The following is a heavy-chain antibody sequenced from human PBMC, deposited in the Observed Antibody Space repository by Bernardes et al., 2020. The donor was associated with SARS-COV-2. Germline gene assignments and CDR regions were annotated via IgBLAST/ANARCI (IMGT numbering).Heavy chain of an antibody. V-gene: IGHV3-33*01. CDR1: GFTFTSYG. CDR2: SWYDGSNK. CDR3: ARGYSGNYQFHFDH. J-gene: IGHJ4*02. D-gene: IGHD5-12*01. Sequence: GGSLRLSCAASGFTFTSYGLHWVRQAPGKGLEWVAVSWYDGSNKYYADSVKGRFTISRDNSKNTLFLQMDSLRAEDTAVYYCARGYSGNYQFHFDHWGQGSLVTVSS.